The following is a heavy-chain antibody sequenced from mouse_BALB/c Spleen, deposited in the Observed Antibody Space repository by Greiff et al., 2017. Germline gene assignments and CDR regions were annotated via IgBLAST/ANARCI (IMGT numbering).Heavy chain of an antibody. CDR1: GYTFTSYW. D-gene: IGHD2-5*01. V-gene: IGHV1-4*01. J-gene: IGHJ1*01. Sequence: QVQLQQSGAVLARPGASVKMSCKASGYTFTSYWMHWVKQRPGQGLEWIGYINPSTGYTRYNQKFKDKATMTAVKSSSTAYMELSSLTSEDSAVYYCARGSKDAGCWYFDVWGEGTTVTVSS. CDR2: INPSTGYT. CDR3: ARGSKDAGCWYFDV.